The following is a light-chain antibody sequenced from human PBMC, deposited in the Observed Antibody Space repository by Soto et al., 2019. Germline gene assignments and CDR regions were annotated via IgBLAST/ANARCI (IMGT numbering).Light chain of an antibody. CDR1: SSNIGSNT. Sequence: QSALTQPPSASGTPGQRVTISCSGSSSNIGSNTVNWYQQLPGTAPKLLIYSNNHRPSGVPDRFSGSKSGTSASLAISGLQSEDEADYYCAAWDDSLNGHVVFGGGTKLTVL. V-gene: IGLV1-44*01. J-gene: IGLJ2*01. CDR3: AAWDDSLNGHVV. CDR2: SNN.